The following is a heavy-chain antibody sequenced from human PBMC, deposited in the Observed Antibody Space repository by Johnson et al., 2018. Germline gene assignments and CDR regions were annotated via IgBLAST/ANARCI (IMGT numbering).Heavy chain of an antibody. V-gene: IGHV4-39*01. Sequence: VQLVESGPGLVKPSETLSLTCTVSIGSISSTTYYWGWIRQPPGKGLEWIGHVYYSGSTSYNASLKSRVTISVATSKNQFSRRLYFVTAAVPAMYYCARLHYGVFIGRNWFDTWGQGTLVTVSS. CDR2: VYYSGST. D-gene: IGHD3-9*01. CDR3: ARLHYGVFIGRNWFDT. CDR1: IGSISSTTYY. J-gene: IGHJ5*02.